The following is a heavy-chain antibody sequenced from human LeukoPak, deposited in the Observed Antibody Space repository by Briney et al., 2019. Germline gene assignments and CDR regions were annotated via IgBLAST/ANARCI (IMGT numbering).Heavy chain of an antibody. Sequence: SKTLSLTCAVYGGSFSGYYWSWIRQPPGKGLEWIGEINHSGSTNYNPSLKSRVTISVDTSKNQFSLKLSSVTAADTAVYYCARRLTGTTRLRNWGQGTLVTVSS. V-gene: IGHV4-34*01. CDR1: GGSFSGYY. J-gene: IGHJ4*02. CDR2: INHSGST. D-gene: IGHD1-7*01. CDR3: ARRLTGTTRLRN.